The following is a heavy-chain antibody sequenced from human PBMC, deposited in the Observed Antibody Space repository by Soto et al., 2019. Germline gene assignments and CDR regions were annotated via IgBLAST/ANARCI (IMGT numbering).Heavy chain of an antibody. CDR3: ASSSAYYYDSSGYHY. CDR2: IIPNFGTT. Sequence: SVKVSCKASGGTFGSSAISWVRQAPGQGLEWMGGIIPNFGTTKYAQKFQGRVTVTADESTSTAYMERSSLRSEDTAVYYCASSSAYYYDSSGYHYWGQGTLVTVSS. CDR1: GGTFGSSA. J-gene: IGHJ4*02. D-gene: IGHD3-22*01. V-gene: IGHV1-69*13.